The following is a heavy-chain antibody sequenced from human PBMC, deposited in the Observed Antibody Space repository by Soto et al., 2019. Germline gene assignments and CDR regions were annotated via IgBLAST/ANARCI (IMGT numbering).Heavy chain of an antibody. V-gene: IGHV4-61*01. CDR3: ARETSGSYFDS. CDR2: GHIYYSGST. CDR1: GDSVSSSHYY. Sequence: SLTCTVSGDSVSSSHYYWTWIRQPPGKGLEWIGYGHIYYSGSTTYNPSLKSRVTISLDTSKNQFSLTLSSVTAADTAIYYCARETSGSYFDSWGQGALVTVSS. D-gene: IGHD1-26*01. J-gene: IGHJ5*01.